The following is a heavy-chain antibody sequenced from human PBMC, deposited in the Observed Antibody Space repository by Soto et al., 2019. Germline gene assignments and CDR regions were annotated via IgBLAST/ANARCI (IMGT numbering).Heavy chain of an antibody. J-gene: IGHJ5*02. D-gene: IGHD3-16*01. CDR2: INHVGGT. CDR1: GGFLSESY. CDR3: VRIRYQLPSSVLWLDP. V-gene: IGHV4-34*01. Sequence: RSLTCAVYGGFLSESYWTWIRQPQGKGLEWIGEINHVGGTNYNPSLKSRVTMSVDTSQNQFSLRLISVTAADTAMYFCVRIRYQLPSSVLWLDPWGQGTPVTVSS.